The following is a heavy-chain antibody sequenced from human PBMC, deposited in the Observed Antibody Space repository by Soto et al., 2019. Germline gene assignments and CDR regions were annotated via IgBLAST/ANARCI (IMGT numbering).Heavy chain of an antibody. Sequence: PGGSLRLSCAASGFTVSSNYMSWVRQAPGKGLEWVSVIYSGGSTYYADSVKGRFTISRHNSKNTLYLQMNSLRSEDTAVYYCAKGVVECTGGTCYIGYWGQGTLVTVSS. CDR1: GFTVSSNY. V-gene: IGHV3-53*04. CDR3: AKGVVECTGGTCYIGY. CDR2: IYSGGST. D-gene: IGHD2-8*02. J-gene: IGHJ4*02.